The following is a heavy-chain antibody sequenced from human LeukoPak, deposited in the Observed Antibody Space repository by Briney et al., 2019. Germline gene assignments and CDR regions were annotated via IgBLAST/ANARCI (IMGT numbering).Heavy chain of an antibody. CDR2: LSSTGFST. V-gene: IGHV3-23*01. J-gene: IGHJ4*02. Sequence: GGSLRLSCAASGFIFTNYAMSWVRQAPGKGLEWVSSLSSTGFSTYYADSVKGRLTISRDNSKNTLFLQMNSLRADDTAVYYCARGGVEQPFDYWGQGTLVTVSS. CDR3: ARGGVEQPFDY. CDR1: GFIFTNYA. D-gene: IGHD1/OR15-1a*01.